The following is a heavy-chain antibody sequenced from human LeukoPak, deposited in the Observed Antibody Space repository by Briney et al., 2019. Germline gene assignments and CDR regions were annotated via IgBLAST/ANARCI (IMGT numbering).Heavy chain of an antibody. CDR2: IKQDESEK. V-gene: IGHV3-7*03. J-gene: IGHJ4*02. D-gene: IGHD1-26*01. CDR1: GFTFSSYG. CDR3: ATYSGAHHKTFDD. Sequence: GGSLRLSCAASGFTFSSYGMSWVRQAPGKGLEWVANIKQDESEKDYVDSVKGRFTISRDNAKNSLYLQMSSLRAEDTAVYYCATYSGAHHKTFDDRGQGTLVTVSS.